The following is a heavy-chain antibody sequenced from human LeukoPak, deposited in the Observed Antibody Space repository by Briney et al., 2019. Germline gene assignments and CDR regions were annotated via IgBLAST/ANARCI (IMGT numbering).Heavy chain of an antibody. Sequence: GGSLRLSCAPSGFTFSAYSMNWVRQSPGKGLEWVSSITGSSSYIYYSDSVKGRFTISRDNAKNSLYLQENSVRAEDTAVYFCARCGTSSQEYYYYYMDVWGRGTTVTVSS. J-gene: IGHJ6*03. V-gene: IGHV3-21*01. CDR2: ITGSSSYI. D-gene: IGHD6-6*01. CDR1: GFTFSAYS. CDR3: ARCGTSSQEYYYYYMDV.